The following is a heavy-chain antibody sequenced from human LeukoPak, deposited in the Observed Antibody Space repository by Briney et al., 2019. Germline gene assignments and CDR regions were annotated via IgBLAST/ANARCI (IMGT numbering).Heavy chain of an antibody. CDR2: IYPGDSDT. V-gene: IGHV5-51*01. Sequence: GESLKISCKGSGYRFTSYWIGWVRQMPGKGLEWMGIIYPGDSDTRYSPSFQGLVTISADKSISTAYLQWSSLKASDTAMYYCARSWGYCSGGSCYEGDAFDIWGQGTMVTVSS. CDR3: ARSWGYCSGGSCYEGDAFDI. CDR1: GYRFTSYW. J-gene: IGHJ3*02. D-gene: IGHD2-15*01.